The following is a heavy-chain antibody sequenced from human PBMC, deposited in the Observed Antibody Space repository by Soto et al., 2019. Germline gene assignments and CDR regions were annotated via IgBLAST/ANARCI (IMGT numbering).Heavy chain of an antibody. Sequence: GGSLRLSCAASGFSFSDYYINWVRQAPGKGLEWVGRTRNKASSYTTDYAAFVKGRFTISRDDSKNLIYLQMNSLKTEDTAMYYCAREGSSSGPDYEYWGQGTLVTVSS. D-gene: IGHD3-22*01. J-gene: IGHJ4*02. CDR3: AREGSSSGPDYEY. CDR1: GFSFSDYY. CDR2: TRNKASSYTT. V-gene: IGHV3-72*01.